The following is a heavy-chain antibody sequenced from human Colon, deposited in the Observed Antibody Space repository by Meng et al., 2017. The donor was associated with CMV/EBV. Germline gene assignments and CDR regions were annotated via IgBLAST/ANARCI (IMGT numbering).Heavy chain of an antibody. Sequence: GGSLRLSCTVSRFRFSDFWMNWVRQAPGKGLEWVANIQADGSETYYADSVKGRFIISRDNAKNSLFLQMNSLRVEDTAVYFCARDRSDVYRYLDSWGPGTLVTVSS. J-gene: IGHJ5*01. CDR3: ARDRSDVYRYLDS. CDR2: IQADGSET. D-gene: IGHD5-24*01. V-gene: IGHV3-7*01. CDR1: RFRFSDFW.